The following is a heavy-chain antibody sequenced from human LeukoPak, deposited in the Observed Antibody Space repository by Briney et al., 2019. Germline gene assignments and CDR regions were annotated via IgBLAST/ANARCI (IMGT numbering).Heavy chain of an antibody. CDR3: ARSSEGRYYYDSSGYSYYYYYMDV. V-gene: IGHV4-39*07. D-gene: IGHD3-22*01. J-gene: IGHJ6*03. Sequence: SETLSLTCTVSGGSISSRSYYWGWIRQPPGKGLEWIGSIYYSGSTYYNPSLKSRVTISLNTSKNQFSLKLSSVTAADTAVYYCARSSEGRYYYDSSGYSYYYYYMDVWGKGTTVTISS. CDR2: IYYSGST. CDR1: GGSISSRSYY.